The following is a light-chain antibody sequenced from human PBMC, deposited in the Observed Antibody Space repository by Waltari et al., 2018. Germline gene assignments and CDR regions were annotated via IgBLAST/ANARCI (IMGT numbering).Light chain of an antibody. V-gene: IGKV1-39*01. CDR1: QSIRNF. CDR3: QQTYSTPPWA. J-gene: IGKJ1*01. CDR2: GAS. Sequence: DIQMTQFPSSLSASVGDSITITCRASQSIRNFLDWYQQKPGKAPKLLIYGASTFQSGGPSRFRGSGSGTDFTLTISSLQSEDFATYYCQQTYSTPPWAFGQGTKVDVK.